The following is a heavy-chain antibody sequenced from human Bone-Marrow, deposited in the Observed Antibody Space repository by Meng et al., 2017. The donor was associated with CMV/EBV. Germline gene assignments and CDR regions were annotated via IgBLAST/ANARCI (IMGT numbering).Heavy chain of an antibody. CDR3: ARGPYSSSDNWFDP. Sequence: ASVKVSCKASGYTFTGYYMHWVRQAPGQGLEWMGWLNPNSGGTNYAQKFQGRVTMTRDTSISTAYMELSRLRSDDTAVYYCARGPYSSSDNWFDPWGQGTLVTVSS. D-gene: IGHD6-13*01. J-gene: IGHJ5*02. V-gene: IGHV1-2*02. CDR1: GYTFTGYY. CDR2: LNPNSGGT.